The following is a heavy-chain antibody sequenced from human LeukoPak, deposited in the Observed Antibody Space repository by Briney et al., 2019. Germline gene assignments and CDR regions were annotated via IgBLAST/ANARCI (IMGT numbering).Heavy chain of an antibody. CDR3: ARDGIFYGSGSYFDY. V-gene: IGHV3-33*01. D-gene: IGHD3-10*01. J-gene: IGHJ4*02. Sequence: PGGSLRLSCAASGFTFSNCDVHWVRQAPGKGLEWVAVIWYDGSNKYYADSVKGRFTISRDNSKNTLYLQMNSLRAEDTAVYYCARDGIFYGSGSYFDYWGQGTLVTVSS. CDR1: GFTFSNCD. CDR2: IWYDGSNK.